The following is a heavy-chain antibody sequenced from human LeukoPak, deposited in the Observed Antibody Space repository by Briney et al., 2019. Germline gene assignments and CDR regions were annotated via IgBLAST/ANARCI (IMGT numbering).Heavy chain of an antibody. D-gene: IGHD3-16*01. CDR2: INIDGSQR. Sequence: PGGSLRLSCAASGFSFSTTWMTWVRQTPGKGLELVANINIDGSQRYHADSVEGRFTISRDNVKNTLHLQMSSLRVEDTAVYYCARDPGWGALDYWGQGALVIVSS. J-gene: IGHJ4*02. V-gene: IGHV3-7*03. CDR3: ARDPGWGALDY. CDR1: GFSFSTTW.